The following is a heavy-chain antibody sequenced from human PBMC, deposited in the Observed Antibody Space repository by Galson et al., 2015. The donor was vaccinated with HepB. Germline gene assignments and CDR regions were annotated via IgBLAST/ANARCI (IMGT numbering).Heavy chain of an antibody. CDR1: GGSISSSSYY. D-gene: IGHD4-23*01. CDR2: IYYSGST. V-gene: IGHV4-39*01. Sequence: SETLSLTCTVSGGSISSSSYYWGWIRQPPGKGLEWIGSIYYSGSTYYNPSLKSRVTISVDTSKNQFSLKLSSVTAADTAVYYCARSTTVVTPSGYWGQGTLVTVSS. CDR3: ARSTTVVTPSGY. J-gene: IGHJ4*02.